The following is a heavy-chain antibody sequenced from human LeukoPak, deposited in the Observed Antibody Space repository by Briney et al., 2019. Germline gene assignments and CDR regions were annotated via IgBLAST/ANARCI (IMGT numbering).Heavy chain of an antibody. CDR2: IIPIFGTA. D-gene: IGHD2-2*03. CDR1: GGTFSSYA. J-gene: IGHJ5*02. Sequence: GSSVKVSCKASGGTFSSYAISWVRQAPGQGLEWMGGIIPIFGTANYAQKFQGRVTITADESTSTAYMELSSLRSEDTAVYNCASGGYCSSTSCYQSLFDPWGQGTLVTVSS. V-gene: IGHV1-69*01. CDR3: ASGGYCSSTSCYQSLFDP.